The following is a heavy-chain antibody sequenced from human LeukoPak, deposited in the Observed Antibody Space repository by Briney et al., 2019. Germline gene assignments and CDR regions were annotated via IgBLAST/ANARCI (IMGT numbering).Heavy chain of an antibody. Sequence: GGSLRLSCAASGFTFSSYGMHWVRQAPGKGLEWVAVISFDGSDKYYADSVKGRFTISRDNSKSALYLQMNSLRAEDTAVYYCAKLPWVDTAINNFDYWGQGTLVTVSS. CDR2: ISFDGSDK. J-gene: IGHJ4*02. D-gene: IGHD5-18*01. CDR1: GFTFSSYG. CDR3: AKLPWVDTAINNFDY. V-gene: IGHV3-30*18.